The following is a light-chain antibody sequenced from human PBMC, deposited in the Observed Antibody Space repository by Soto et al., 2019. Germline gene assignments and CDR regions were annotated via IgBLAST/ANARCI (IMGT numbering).Light chain of an antibody. CDR3: QVWDSSTAV. J-gene: IGLJ3*02. Sequence: SYELTQPLSVSVALGQTARITCGGNNIETKNVHWYQQKPGQAPVLVIYKDSNRPSGIPERFSGSNSGNTATLTISRAQAGDEADYYCQVWDSSTAVFGGGTKVTVL. CDR2: KDS. V-gene: IGLV3-9*01. CDR1: NIETKN.